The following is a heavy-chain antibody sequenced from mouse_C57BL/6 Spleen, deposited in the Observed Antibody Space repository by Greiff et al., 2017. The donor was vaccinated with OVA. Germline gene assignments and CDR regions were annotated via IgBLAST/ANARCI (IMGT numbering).Heavy chain of an antibody. CDR3: ARETTVVARYYFDY. V-gene: IGHV1-81*01. J-gene: IGHJ2*01. Sequence: VQLQQSGAELARPGASVKLSCKASGYTFTSYGISWVKQRTGQGLEWIGEIYPRSGNAYYNEKFKGKATLTADNSASTAYMELRSLTSEDSAVYFWARETTVVARYYFDYGGQGTTRTVSS. CDR2: IYPRSGNA. CDR1: GYTFTSYG. D-gene: IGHD1-1*01.